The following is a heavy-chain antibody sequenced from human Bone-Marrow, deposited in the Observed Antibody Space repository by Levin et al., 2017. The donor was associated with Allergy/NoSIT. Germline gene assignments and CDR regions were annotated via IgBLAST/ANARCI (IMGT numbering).Heavy chain of an antibody. Sequence: GESLKISCAASGFTFGTYSMNWVRQAPGKGLEWISYISSGSSTMYYADSVRGRFTISRDNARNSLYLQMNSLRAEDTAVYYCARERLGNYNFDYWGQGTLVTVSS. D-gene: IGHD5-24*01. J-gene: IGHJ4*02. CDR1: GFTFGTYS. CDR2: ISSGSSTM. CDR3: ARERLGNYNFDY. V-gene: IGHV3-48*01.